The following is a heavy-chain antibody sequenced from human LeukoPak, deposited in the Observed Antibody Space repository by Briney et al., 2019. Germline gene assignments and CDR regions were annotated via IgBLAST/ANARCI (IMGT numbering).Heavy chain of an antibody. J-gene: IGHJ6*02. CDR2: ISPDNGNT. CDR3: AGGSRPVLSREYYYYSMDV. V-gene: IGHV1-18*01. CDR1: GYTFTNYG. D-gene: IGHD4/OR15-4a*01. Sequence: ASVKVSCKASGYTFTNYGVTWVRQAPGQGLVWMGWISPDNGNTNYAQILKGRVTMTTDTSTATAYMELRSLTSDDTAVYYCAGGSRPVLSREYYYYSMDVWGQGTTVTVSS.